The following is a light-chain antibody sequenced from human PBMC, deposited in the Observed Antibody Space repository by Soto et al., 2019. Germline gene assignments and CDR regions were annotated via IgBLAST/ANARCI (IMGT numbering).Light chain of an antibody. Sequence: QSALTQPASVSGSPEQSITISSTGTSSDVGGYNYVSWYQSHPGEAPKLIIYDVSNRPSGVSDRFSGSKSGNTASLTISGLQAEDEADYYCSSYTSSISYVFGTGTKVTVL. CDR3: SSYTSSISYV. CDR2: DVS. V-gene: IGLV2-14*03. CDR1: SSDVGGYNY. J-gene: IGLJ1*01.